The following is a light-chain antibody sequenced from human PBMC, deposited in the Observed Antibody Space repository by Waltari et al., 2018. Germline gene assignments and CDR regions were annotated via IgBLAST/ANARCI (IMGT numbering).Light chain of an antibody. CDR2: YNN. Sequence: SYSLTQPPSVSVTPGRTARITCGGTNIGGKNVHWYQQKAGQAPCPVIDYNNVRPSGIPERFSGSNSGDTATLTISRVEAGDEADDYCQVWDRRPGQWVFGGGTELTV. CDR3: QVWDRRPGQWV. CDR1: NIGGKN. V-gene: IGLV3-21*04. J-gene: IGLJ3*02.